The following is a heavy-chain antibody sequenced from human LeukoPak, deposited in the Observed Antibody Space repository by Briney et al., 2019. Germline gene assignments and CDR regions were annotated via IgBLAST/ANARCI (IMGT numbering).Heavy chain of an antibody. CDR1: GYTFTSYD. J-gene: IGHJ5*02. CDR3: ARRGPFRITMVRGVRNWFDP. Sequence: EASVKVSCKASGYTFTSYDINWVRQATGQGLEWMGWMNPNSGNTGYAQKFQGRVTMTRNTSISTAYMGLSSLRSEDTAVYYCARRGPFRITMVRGVRNWFDPWGQGTLVTVSS. D-gene: IGHD3-10*01. CDR2: MNPNSGNT. V-gene: IGHV1-8*01.